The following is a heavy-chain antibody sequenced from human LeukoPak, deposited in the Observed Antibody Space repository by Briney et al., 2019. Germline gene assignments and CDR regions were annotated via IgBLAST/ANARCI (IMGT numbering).Heavy chain of an antibody. CDR1: GFTFSNAW. D-gene: IGHD4-17*01. V-gene: IGHV3-15*01. J-gene: IGHJ4*02. CDR3: TTLDDYGDYCDY. Sequence: PGGSLRLSCAASGFTFSNAWMSWVRQAPGKGLEWVGRIKSKTDGGTTDYAAPVKGRFTISRDDSKNTLYLQMNSLKTEDTAVYYCTTLDDYGDYCDYWGQGTLVTVSS. CDR2: IKSKTDGGTT.